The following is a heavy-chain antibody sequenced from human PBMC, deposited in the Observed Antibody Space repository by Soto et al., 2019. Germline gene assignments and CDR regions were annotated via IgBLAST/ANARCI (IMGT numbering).Heavy chain of an antibody. CDR2: INTAKDNT. D-gene: IGHD6-13*01. V-gene: IGHV1-3*04. Sequence: QVQLVQSGAEVKKPGASVKVSCKASGYTFTSYAIHWVRQAPGQRLEWMGWINTAKDNTKYSQKFQGRVTITRDTSASIVYMELISLRSEDTAVYYCARGSSWSYFDYGGQGPLVTVSS. CDR1: GYTFTSYA. J-gene: IGHJ4*02. CDR3: ARGSSWSYFDY.